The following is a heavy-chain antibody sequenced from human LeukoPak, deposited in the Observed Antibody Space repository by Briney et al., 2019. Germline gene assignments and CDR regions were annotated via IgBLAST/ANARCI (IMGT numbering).Heavy chain of an antibody. CDR3: ARVSGDYVKYYFDY. CDR1: GYSISSGYY. V-gene: IGHV4-38-2*02. Sequence: SETLSLTCTVSGYSISSGYYWGWIRQPPGKGLEWIGSIYHSGSTYYNPSLKSRVTISVDTSKNQFSLKLSSVTAADTAVYYCARVSGDYVKYYFDYWGQGTLVTVSS. D-gene: IGHD4-17*01. CDR2: IYHSGST. J-gene: IGHJ4*02.